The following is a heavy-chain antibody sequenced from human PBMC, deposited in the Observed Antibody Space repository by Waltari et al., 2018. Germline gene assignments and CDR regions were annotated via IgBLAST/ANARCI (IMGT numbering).Heavy chain of an antibody. CDR1: GGTFSSYA. CDR3: TALASSSGSNN. Sequence: QVQLVQSGAEVKKPGSSVKVSCKASGGTFSSYAISWVRQAPGQGLEWMGWINPNSGGTNYAQKFQGRVTMTRDTSISTAYMELSRLRSDDTAVYYCTALASSSGSNNWGQGTLVTVSS. D-gene: IGHD3-22*01. CDR2: INPNSGGT. V-gene: IGHV1-2*02. J-gene: IGHJ4*02.